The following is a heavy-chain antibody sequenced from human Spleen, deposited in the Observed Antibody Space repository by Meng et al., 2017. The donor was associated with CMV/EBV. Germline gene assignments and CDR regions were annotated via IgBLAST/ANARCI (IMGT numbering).Heavy chain of an antibody. CDR1: GFTFSSYA. D-gene: IGHD3-3*01. CDR2: ISYDGSNK. J-gene: IGHJ4*02. V-gene: IGHV3-30*04. Sequence: LSLTCAASGFTFSSYAMHWVRQAPGKGLEWVAVISYDGSNKYYADSVKGRFTISRDNSKNMVYLQMNILRAEDTAVYYCAKDDSAYFDFRSGYSTPPDYWGQGTLVTVSS. CDR3: AKDDSAYFDFRSGYSTPPDY.